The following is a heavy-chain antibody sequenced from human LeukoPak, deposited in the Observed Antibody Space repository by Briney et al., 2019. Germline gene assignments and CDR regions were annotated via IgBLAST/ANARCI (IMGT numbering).Heavy chain of an antibody. Sequence: GGSLRLSCAASGFTFSSYAMHWVRQAPGKGLEWVAVISYDGSNKYYADSVKGRFTISRDNSKNTLYLQMNSLRAEDTAVYYCAKVGIVVVTGPYFDYWGQGTPVTVSS. D-gene: IGHD2-21*02. CDR2: ISYDGSNK. CDR1: GFTFSSYA. V-gene: IGHV3-30-3*01. J-gene: IGHJ4*02. CDR3: AKVGIVVVTGPYFDY.